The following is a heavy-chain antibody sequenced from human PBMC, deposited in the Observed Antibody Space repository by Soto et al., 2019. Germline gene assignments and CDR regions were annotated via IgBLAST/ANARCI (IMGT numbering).Heavy chain of an antibody. V-gene: IGHV6-1*01. D-gene: IGHD6-19*01. CDR1: GDSVSSTSAA. CDR2: TYYRSKWYS. Sequence: SQTLSLTCAISGDSVSSTSAAWSWIRQSPSRGLEWLGRTYYRSKWYSDYAVSVKSRITINPDTSKNQFSLQLNSATPEDTAVYYCARGSYYSGWVWGQGTLVNV. J-gene: IGHJ4*02. CDR3: ARGSYYSGWV.